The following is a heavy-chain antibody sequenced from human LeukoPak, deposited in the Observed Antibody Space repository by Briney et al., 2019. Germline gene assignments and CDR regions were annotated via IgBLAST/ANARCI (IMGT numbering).Heavy chain of an antibody. J-gene: IGHJ4*01. CDR2: VFSSGST. Sequence: SETLSLTCNFSAVSISRHFWSWFRQTPKKGLEWLGYVFSSGSTNYNPSLTSRITISLDTSKHQFSLTLNSVTAADTAVYYCAREYDYWSLGTLVTVSS. CDR3: AREYDY. CDR1: AVSISRHF. V-gene: IGHV4-59*11.